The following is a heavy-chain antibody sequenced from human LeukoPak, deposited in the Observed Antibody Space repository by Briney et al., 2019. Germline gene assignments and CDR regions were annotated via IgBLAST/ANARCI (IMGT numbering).Heavy chain of an antibody. V-gene: IGHV3-23*01. CDR1: GFTFSSYA. CDR2: ISGSGGST. Sequence: PGGSLRLSCAASGFTFSSYAMSWVRQAPGKGLEWVSAISGSGGSTYYADSVKGRFTISRDNSKNTLYLQMNSLRAEDTAVYYCAKHPLYYGSGSYYYWGQGTLVTVSS. D-gene: IGHD3-10*01. J-gene: IGHJ4*02. CDR3: AKHPLYYGSGSYYY.